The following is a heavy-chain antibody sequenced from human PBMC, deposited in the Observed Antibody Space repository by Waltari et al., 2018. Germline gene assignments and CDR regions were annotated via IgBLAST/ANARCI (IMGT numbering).Heavy chain of an antibody. CDR2: IYHSGST. J-gene: IGHJ2*01. Sequence: GSGPGLVKPSETLSLTCAVSGYSISSGYYWGWIRQPPGKGLEWIGSIYHSGSTYYNPSLKSRVTISVDTSKNQFSLKLSSVTAADTAVYYCARQGNWYFDLWGRGTLVTVSS. D-gene: IGHD3-10*01. V-gene: IGHV4-38-2*01. CDR1: GYSISSGYY. CDR3: ARQGNWYFDL.